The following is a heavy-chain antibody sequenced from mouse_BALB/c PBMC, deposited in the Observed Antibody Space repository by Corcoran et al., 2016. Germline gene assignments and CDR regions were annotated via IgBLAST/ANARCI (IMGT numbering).Heavy chain of an antibody. V-gene: IGHV14-3*02. J-gene: IGHJ1*01. CDR3: ARWDWYCDV. CDR2: IDPANGNT. CDR1: GFNIKDTY. Sequence: EVQLQQSGAELVKPGASVTLSCTASGFNIKDTYMHWVKQSPEQGLEWIGRIDPANGNTKYDPKFQGKATITADTSSNTAYLQLSSLTSEDTAVYYCARWDWYCDVWGAGTTVTVSS.